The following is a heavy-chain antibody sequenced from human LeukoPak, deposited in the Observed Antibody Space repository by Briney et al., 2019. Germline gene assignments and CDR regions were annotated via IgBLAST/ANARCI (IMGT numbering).Heavy chain of an antibody. CDR2: IYYSGST. D-gene: IGHD2-8*01. CDR1: GGSISSSNYY. CDR3: ARIPDIVLRVRMDV. V-gene: IGHV4-39*01. J-gene: IGHJ6*04. Sequence: SETLSLTCTVSGGSISSSNYYWGWIRQPPGKGLEWIGSIYYSGSTYYNPSLKSRVTISVDTSKNQFSLKLSSVTAADTAVYYCARIPDIVLRVRMDVWGKGTTVTVSS.